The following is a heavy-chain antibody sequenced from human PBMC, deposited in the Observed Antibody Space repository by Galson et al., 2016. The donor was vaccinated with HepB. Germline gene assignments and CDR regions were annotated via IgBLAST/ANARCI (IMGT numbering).Heavy chain of an antibody. J-gene: IGHJ4*02. Sequence: SVKVSCKATGGTFSSYAISWMRQAPGQGLEWMGGINPFFGYTNYAQKFQGRVTITADKSTSTSYMELRNLSFDATAVYFCARVGNYVPMFFEYFGQGTLVTVSS. CDR1: GGTFSSYA. CDR3: ARVGNYVPMFFEY. CDR2: INPFFGYT. V-gene: IGHV1-69*06. D-gene: IGHD4-11*01.